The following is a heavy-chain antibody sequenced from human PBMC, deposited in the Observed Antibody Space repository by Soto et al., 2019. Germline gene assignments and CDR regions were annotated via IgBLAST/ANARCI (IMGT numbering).Heavy chain of an antibody. D-gene: IGHD2-2*01. CDR1: GITLSNYA. CDR3: ARPLLPAAVTRPHAFDI. J-gene: IGHJ3*02. V-gene: IGHV3-30-3*01. Sequence: PGGSLRLSCAASGITLSNYAMHWVRQAPGKGLEWVAVISYDGSNKYYGDSVKGRFTISRDNSKNTLSLQIYSLRAEDTAVYYCARPLLPAAVTRPHAFDIWGQGTMVTVSS. CDR2: ISYDGSNK.